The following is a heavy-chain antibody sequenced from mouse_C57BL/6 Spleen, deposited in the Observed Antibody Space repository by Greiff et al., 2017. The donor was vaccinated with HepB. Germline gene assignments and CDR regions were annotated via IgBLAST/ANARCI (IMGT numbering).Heavy chain of an antibody. CDR1: GYTFTDYY. CDR3: ARSKGYGNYEGY. D-gene: IGHD2-1*01. J-gene: IGHJ2*01. Sequence: EVQLQQSGPVLVKPGASVKMSCKASGYTFTDYYMNWVKQSHGKSLEWIGVINPYNGGTSYNQKFKSKATLTVDKSSSTAYMELNSLTSEDSAVYYCARSKGYGNYEGYWGQGTTLTVSS. CDR2: INPYNGGT. V-gene: IGHV1-19*01.